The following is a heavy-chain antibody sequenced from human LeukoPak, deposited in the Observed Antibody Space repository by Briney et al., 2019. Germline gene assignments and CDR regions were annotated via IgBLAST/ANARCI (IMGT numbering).Heavy chain of an antibody. CDR3: AKDLDVVHGDCAVNDY. Sequence: GGSLRLSCAASGFTFNSYTMSWVRQAPGKGLEWVSSFSGRGDRTYYADSVKGRFTISRDIFGNTLYLQMNSLKADDTAVYYCAKDLDVVHGDCAVNDYWGQGTLVAVSS. D-gene: IGHD2-21*02. V-gene: IGHV3-23*01. CDR1: GFTFNSYT. CDR2: FSGRGDRT. J-gene: IGHJ4*02.